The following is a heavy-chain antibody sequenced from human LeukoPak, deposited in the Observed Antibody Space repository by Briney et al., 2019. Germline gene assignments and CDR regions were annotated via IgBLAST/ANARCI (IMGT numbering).Heavy chain of an antibody. J-gene: IGHJ3*02. Sequence: SETLSLTCAVYGGSFSGYYWSWIRQPPGKGLEWIGEINHSGSTNYNPSLKSRVTISVDTSKNQFSLKLSSVTAADTAVYYCARDYYDYVWGSYRFAFDIWGQGTMVTVSS. CDR3: ARDYYDYVWGSYRFAFDI. CDR2: INHSGST. D-gene: IGHD3-16*02. CDR1: GGSFSGYY. V-gene: IGHV4-34*01.